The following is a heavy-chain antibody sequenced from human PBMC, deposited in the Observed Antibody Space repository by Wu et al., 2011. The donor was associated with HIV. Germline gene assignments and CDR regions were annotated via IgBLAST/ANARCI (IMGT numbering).Heavy chain of an antibody. V-gene: IGHV1-69*05. CDR2: ILPMFGTT. CDR3: ARVENYGDFQFGFDD. J-gene: IGHJ4*02. CDR1: GGTLRTYA. D-gene: IGHD4-17*01. Sequence: QVQLVQSGAQVKNPGSSVKVSCKASGGTLRTYAISWVRQAPGQGLEWMGGILPMFGTTELAHRFQDRVTLTSDEATYTVYIQLRRLSSEDTAVYYCARVENYGDFQFGFDDWGQGTLVTVSS.